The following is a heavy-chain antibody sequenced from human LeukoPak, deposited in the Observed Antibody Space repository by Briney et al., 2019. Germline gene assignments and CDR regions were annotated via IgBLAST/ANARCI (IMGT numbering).Heavy chain of an antibody. V-gene: IGHV4-39*01. J-gene: IGHJ4*02. Sequence: SETLSLTCTVSGGSISSGGYYWGWIRQPPGKGLEWIGSIYYSGSTYYNPSLKSRVTISVDTSKNQFSLKLSSVTAADTAVYYCARTLDKFDYWGQGTLVTVSS. D-gene: IGHD2-2*03. CDR3: ARTLDKFDY. CDR1: GGSISSGGYY. CDR2: IYYSGST.